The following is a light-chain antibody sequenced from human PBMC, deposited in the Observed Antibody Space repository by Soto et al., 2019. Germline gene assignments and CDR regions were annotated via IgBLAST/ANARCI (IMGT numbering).Light chain of an antibody. CDR3: GAWENSLTVYV. J-gene: IGLJ1*01. Sequence: QSALTQPASVSGSPGQSIAISCTGSSSDVGFYKYVSWYQQHPGKVPKLIIYEVTNRPSGVSNRFSGSKSGNTASLTISGLQTGDEADYYCGAWENSLTVYVFGSGTKLTVL. CDR1: SSDVGFYKY. V-gene: IGLV2-14*01. CDR2: EVT.